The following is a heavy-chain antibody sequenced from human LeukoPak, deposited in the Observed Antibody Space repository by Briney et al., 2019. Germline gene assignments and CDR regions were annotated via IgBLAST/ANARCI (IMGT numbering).Heavy chain of an antibody. CDR3: AREGGVGPTAPPDYYSYQMDV. V-gene: IGHV1-18*01. Sequence: ASVKVSCKASGYTFISYGITWVRQAPGQGLEWMGWISPYTTKTNYAQSPQGRVTMTTDTSKSTAYMELRSLRSDDTAVYYCAREGGVGPTAPPDYYSYQMDVWGKGTTVTVSS. CDR2: ISPYTTKT. D-gene: IGHD1-26*01. CDR1: GYTFISYG. J-gene: IGHJ6*03.